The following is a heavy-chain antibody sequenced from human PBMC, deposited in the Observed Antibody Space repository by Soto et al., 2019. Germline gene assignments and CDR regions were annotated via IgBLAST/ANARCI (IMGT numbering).Heavy chain of an antibody. V-gene: IGHV2-5*02. Sequence: SGPTLVNPTQTLTLTCTFSGFSLSTSGVGVGWIRQPPGKALEWLALIYWDDDKRYSPSLKSRLTITKDTSKNQVVLTMTNMDPVDTATYYCAHRRELSKIEHTTMVAIDYWGQGTLVTVSS. CDR2: IYWDDDK. D-gene: IGHD5-18*01. J-gene: IGHJ4*02. CDR1: GFSLSTSGVG. CDR3: AHRRELSKIEHTTMVAIDY.